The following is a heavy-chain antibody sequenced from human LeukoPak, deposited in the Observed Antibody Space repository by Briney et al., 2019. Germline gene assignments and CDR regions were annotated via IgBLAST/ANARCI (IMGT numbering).Heavy chain of an antibody. D-gene: IGHD3-16*02. V-gene: IGHV1-18*04. CDR3: ARGGYDSVGGKYRLYYFDY. CDR1: GYTFSHFG. Sequence: ASVKVSCKASGYTFSHFGISWVRQAPGQGLEWMGWINAYNGNTKSAQKLQGRVTMTTDSSTTTAYMEPRSLRSDDTAMYYCARGGYDSVGGKYRLYYFDYWGQGTLVTVSS. J-gene: IGHJ4*02. CDR2: INAYNGNT.